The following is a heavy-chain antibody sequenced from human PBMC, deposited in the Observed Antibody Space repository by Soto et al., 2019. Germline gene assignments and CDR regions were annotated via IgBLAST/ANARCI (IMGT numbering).Heavy chain of an antibody. Sequence: TLTLSCTVSGGSISSGWNYWSWIRQHPGKGLEWIGYIYYSGSTYYNPSLKSRVTISVDTSKNQFSLKMSSVTAADTAVYYCASQATIFGVVTEYSGMDVWRQGTTVTVS. CDR2: IYYSGST. D-gene: IGHD3-3*01. V-gene: IGHV4-31*03. CDR1: GGSISSGWNY. J-gene: IGHJ6*02. CDR3: ASQATIFGVVTEYSGMDV.